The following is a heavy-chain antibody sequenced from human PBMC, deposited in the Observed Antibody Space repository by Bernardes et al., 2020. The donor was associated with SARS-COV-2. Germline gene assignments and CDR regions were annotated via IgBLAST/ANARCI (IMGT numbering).Heavy chain of an antibody. J-gene: IGHJ6*02. CDR1: GFTVSSNY. D-gene: IGHD3-22*01. CDR2: IYSGGST. Sequence: GGSLRLSCAASGFTVSSNYMSWVRQAPGKGLEWVSVIYSGGSTYYADSVKGRFTISRHNSKNTLYLQMNSLRAEDTAVYYCARVYDSSGYYYYGMDVWGQGTTVTVSS. V-gene: IGHV3-53*04. CDR3: ARVYDSSGYYYYGMDV.